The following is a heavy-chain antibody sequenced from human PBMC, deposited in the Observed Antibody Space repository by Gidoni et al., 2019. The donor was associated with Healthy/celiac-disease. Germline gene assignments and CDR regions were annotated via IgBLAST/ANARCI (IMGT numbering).Heavy chain of an antibody. Sequence: QVQLQESGPGLVKPSETLSLTCAVSGYSISSGYYWGWIRQPPGKGLEWIGSIYHSGSTYYNPSLKSRVTISVDTSKNQFSLKLSSVTAADTAVYYCARVEGRGIQLCYWGQGTLVTVSS. CDR3: ARVEGRGIQLCY. V-gene: IGHV4-38-2*01. CDR1: GYSISSGYY. CDR2: IYHSGST. D-gene: IGHD5-18*01. J-gene: IGHJ4*02.